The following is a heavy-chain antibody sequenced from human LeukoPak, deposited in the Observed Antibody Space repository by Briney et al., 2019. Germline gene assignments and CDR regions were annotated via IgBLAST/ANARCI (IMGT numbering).Heavy chain of an antibody. Sequence: GGSLRLSCAASGFTFSSYGMHWVRQAPGKGLEWVAVISYDGSNKYYADSVKGRFTISRDNAKNSLYLQMNSLRAEDTTAYYCASGDSGSSWYYFDYWGQGTLVTVSS. J-gene: IGHJ4*02. D-gene: IGHD6-13*01. CDR1: GFTFSSYG. CDR2: ISYDGSNK. V-gene: IGHV3-30*03. CDR3: ASGDSGSSWYYFDY.